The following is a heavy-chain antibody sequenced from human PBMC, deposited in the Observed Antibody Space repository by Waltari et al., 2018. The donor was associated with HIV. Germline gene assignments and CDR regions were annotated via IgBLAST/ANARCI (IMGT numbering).Heavy chain of an antibody. CDR3: AKDYFVVVTAAGPFDP. CDR2: ISYERSNN. CDR1: GFSFSSYG. Sequence: QVQLVESGGGVVQPGRSLRLSRAASGFSFSSYGMHWVRQAQGKWLGWLAGISYERSNNYYADSVKGRFTISGDNSKNTLYLQMNSLRAEDTAVYYCAKDYFVVVTAAGPFDPWGQGTLVTVSS. J-gene: IGHJ5*02. V-gene: IGHV3-30*18. D-gene: IGHD2-21*02.